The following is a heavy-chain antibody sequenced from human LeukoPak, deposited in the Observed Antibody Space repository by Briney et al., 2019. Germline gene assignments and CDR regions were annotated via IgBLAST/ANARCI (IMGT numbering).Heavy chain of an antibody. Sequence: SETLSLTCTVSGGSISSSSYYWGWIRQPPGKGLEWIGSIYYSGSTYYNPSLKSRVTISVDTSKNQFSLKLSSVTAADTAVYYCARQDSSGWYEAFDIWGQGQWSPSLQ. J-gene: IGHJ3*02. D-gene: IGHD6-19*01. CDR1: GGSISSSSYY. V-gene: IGHV4-39*01. CDR2: IYYSGST. CDR3: ARQDSSGWYEAFDI.